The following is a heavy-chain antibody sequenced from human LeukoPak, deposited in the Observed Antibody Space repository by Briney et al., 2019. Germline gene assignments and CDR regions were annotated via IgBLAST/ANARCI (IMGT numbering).Heavy chain of an antibody. Sequence: GGSLRLSCAASGFTFSSYAMSWVRQAPGKGLEWVANIKQDGSEKYYVDSVKGRFTISRDNAKNSLYLQMNSLRAEDTAVYYCARRREYCSGGSCYFDYWGQGTLVTVSS. CDR1: GFTFSSYA. D-gene: IGHD2-15*01. V-gene: IGHV3-7*01. CDR3: ARRREYCSGGSCYFDY. CDR2: IKQDGSEK. J-gene: IGHJ4*02.